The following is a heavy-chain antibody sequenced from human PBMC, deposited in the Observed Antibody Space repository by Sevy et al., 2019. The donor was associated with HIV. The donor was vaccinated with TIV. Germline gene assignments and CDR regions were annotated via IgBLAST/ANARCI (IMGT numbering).Heavy chain of an antibody. CDR3: ARLVSCGGDCYYLDS. CDR2: ISHDERYK. Sequence: GGSLRLSCAASGFTFSNYDMHWVRQAPGKGLDWVAVISHDERYKNYAESVKVRFTISRDNFKNILFLQMDSLRPEDTAVYFCARLVSCGGDCYYLDSWGQGALVTVS. D-gene: IGHD2-21*02. J-gene: IGHJ4*02. CDR1: GFTFSNYD. V-gene: IGHV3-30*04.